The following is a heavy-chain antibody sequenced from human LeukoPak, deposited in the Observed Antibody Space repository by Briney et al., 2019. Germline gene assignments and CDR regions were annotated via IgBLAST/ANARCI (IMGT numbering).Heavy chain of an antibody. CDR3: ARDIVATEPYYYYGMGV. CDR1: GGTFSSYA. CDR2: IIPILGIA. V-gene: IGHV1-69*04. J-gene: IGHJ6*02. Sequence: SVKVSCKASGGTFSSYAISWVRQAPGQGLEWMGRIIPILGIANYAQKFQGRVTITADKSTSTAYMELSSLRSEDTAVYYCARDIVATEPYYYYGMGVWGQGTTVTVSS. D-gene: IGHD5-12*01.